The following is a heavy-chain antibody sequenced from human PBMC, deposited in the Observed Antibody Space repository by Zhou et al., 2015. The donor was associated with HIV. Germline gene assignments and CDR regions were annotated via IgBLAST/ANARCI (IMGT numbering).Heavy chain of an antibody. CDR2: IIPIFGTA. CDR1: GGTFSSYA. D-gene: IGHD6-13*01. V-gene: IGHV1-69*12. J-gene: IGHJ4*02. Sequence: QVQLVQSGAEVKKPGSSVKVSCKASGGTFSSYAISWVRQAPGQGLEWMGGIIPIFGTANYAQKFQGRVTITADESTSTAYMELSSLRSEDTAVYYCARERGRMKYSSSFIDYWGQGTLVTVSS. CDR3: ARERGRMKYSSSFIDY.